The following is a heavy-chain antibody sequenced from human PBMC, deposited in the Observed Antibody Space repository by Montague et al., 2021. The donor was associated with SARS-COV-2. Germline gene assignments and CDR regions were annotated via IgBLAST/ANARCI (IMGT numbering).Heavy chain of an antibody. CDR3: ATQEDPSGWIPGPFDF. Sequence: SETLSLTCTVSGGSISSSSYYWAWIRQPPGKGLEWIGSIYYRGSTYYNPSLKSPVFISVDTSKNQLSLTLTSVTTADTAVYYCATQEDPSGWIPGPFDFWGQGTLVSVSS. CDR2: IYYRGST. J-gene: IGHJ4*02. CDR1: GGSISSSSYY. V-gene: IGHV4-39*01. D-gene: IGHD6-19*01.